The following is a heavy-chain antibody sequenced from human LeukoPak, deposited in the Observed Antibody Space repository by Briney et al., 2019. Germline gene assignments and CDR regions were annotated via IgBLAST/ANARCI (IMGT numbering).Heavy chain of an antibody. V-gene: IGHV3-23*01. CDR2: ISGSGVIT. Sequence: GGTLRLSCAASGFTFSSHGMNWVRQAPGKGLEWVSGISGSGVITYYADSVKGRFTISRDSSKNTLDLQMNSLRAEDTAVYYCAKDDAWVRYQDWGQGTLVTVSS. D-gene: IGHD5-12*01. CDR3: AKDDAWVRYQD. CDR1: GFTFSSHG. J-gene: IGHJ4*02.